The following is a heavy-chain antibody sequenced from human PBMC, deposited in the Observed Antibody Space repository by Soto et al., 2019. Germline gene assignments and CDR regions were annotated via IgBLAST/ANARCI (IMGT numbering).Heavy chain of an antibody. CDR2: IWYDGSNK. Sequence: QVQLVESGGGVVQPGRSLRLSCAASGFTFSSYGMHWVRQAPGKGLEWVAVIWYDGSNKYYADSVKGRFTISRDNSKNTLYLQMNSLRAEDTAVYYCARSSTTVTNEDYFDYWGQGTLVTVSS. V-gene: IGHV3-33*01. CDR1: GFTFSSYG. D-gene: IGHD4-4*01. CDR3: ARSSTTVTNEDYFDY. J-gene: IGHJ4*02.